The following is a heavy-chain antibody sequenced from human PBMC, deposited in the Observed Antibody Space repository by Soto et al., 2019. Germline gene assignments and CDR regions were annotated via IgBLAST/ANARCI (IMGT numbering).Heavy chain of an antibody. J-gene: IGHJ4*02. CDR2: ISYDGSNK. CDR3: AKDYYDSSGYYRFPDY. Sequence: PGGSLRLSCAASGFTFSSYGMHWVRQAPGKGLEWVAVISYDGSNKYYADSVKGRFTISRDNSKNTLYLQMNSLRAEDTAVYYCAKDYYDSSGYYRFPDYWGQGTLVTVSS. D-gene: IGHD3-22*01. V-gene: IGHV3-30*18. CDR1: GFTFSSYG.